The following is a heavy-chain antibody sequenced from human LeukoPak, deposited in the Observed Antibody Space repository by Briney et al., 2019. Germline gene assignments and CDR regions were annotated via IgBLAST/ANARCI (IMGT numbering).Heavy chain of an antibody. J-gene: IGHJ5*02. CDR3: ARAYGSGRGWFDP. CDR2: IYYSGST. Sequence: SETLSLTCTVSGGSVSSGDYYWTWIRQPAGKGLEWIGSIYYSGSTYYNPSLKSRVTISVDTSKNQFSLKLSSVTAADTAVYYCARAYGSGRGWFDPWGQGTLVTVSS. D-gene: IGHD3-10*01. CDR1: GGSVSSGDYY. V-gene: IGHV4-39*07.